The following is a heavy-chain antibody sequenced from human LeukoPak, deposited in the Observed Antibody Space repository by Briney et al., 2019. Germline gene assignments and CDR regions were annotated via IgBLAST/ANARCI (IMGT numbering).Heavy chain of an antibody. CDR2: IYYSGST. CDR3: ARDPSPFYSGSYLGFDP. D-gene: IGHD1-26*01. J-gene: IGHJ5*02. CDR1: GFTFSSYW. Sequence: PGGSLRLSCAASGFTFSSYWMSWVRQAPGKGLEWIGYIYYSGSTNYNPSLKSRVTISVDTSKNQFSLKLSSVTAADTAVYYCARDPSPFYSGSYLGFDPWGQGTLVTVSS. V-gene: IGHV4-59*01.